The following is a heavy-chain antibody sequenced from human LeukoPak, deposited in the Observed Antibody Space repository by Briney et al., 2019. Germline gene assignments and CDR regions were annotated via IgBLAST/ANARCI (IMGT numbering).Heavy chain of an antibody. CDR3: ARGGIAVAGTTDY. V-gene: IGHV3-30*03. CDR1: GFTFSSYS. CDR2: ISYDGSNK. D-gene: IGHD6-19*01. J-gene: IGHJ4*02. Sequence: GGSLRLSCAASGFTFSSYSMNWVRQAPGKGLEWVAVISYDGSNKYYADSVKGRLTISRDNSKNTLYLQMNSLRAEDTAVYYCARGGIAVAGTTDYWGQGTLVTVSS.